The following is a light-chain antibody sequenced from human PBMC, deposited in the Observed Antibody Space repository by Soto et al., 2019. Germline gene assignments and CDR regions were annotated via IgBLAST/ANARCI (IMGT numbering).Light chain of an antibody. CDR3: QQYGSTPLT. CDR2: DAS. CDR1: QSVKNNY. Sequence: EIVLKQSPDTLSLSPGERATLSCRVSQSVKNNYLAWYQQKPGQAPRFLIYDASSRATGIPDRFSASGSGTDFTLTISRLEPEDFAVYYCQQYGSTPLTFGGGTKVDIK. J-gene: IGKJ4*01. V-gene: IGKV3-20*01.